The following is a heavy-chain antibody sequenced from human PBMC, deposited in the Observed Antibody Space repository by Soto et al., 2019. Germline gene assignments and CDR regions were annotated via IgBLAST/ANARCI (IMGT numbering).Heavy chain of an antibody. V-gene: IGHV3-23*01. D-gene: IGHD2-8*01. Sequence: GGSLRLSCAASGFNSNSYAMTWVRQAPGKGLEWVSAVNAGGTYTLYADSVKGRFTISRDNSKNTLYLQMSSLRVEDTATYYCAKDPNGAYIGDFDNWGQGTMVSVSS. CDR1: GFNSNSYA. J-gene: IGHJ3*02. CDR3: AKDPNGAYIGDFDN. CDR2: VNAGGTYT.